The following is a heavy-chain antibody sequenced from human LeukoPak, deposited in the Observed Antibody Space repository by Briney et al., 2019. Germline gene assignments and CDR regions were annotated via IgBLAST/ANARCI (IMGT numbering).Heavy chain of an antibody. CDR3: ARLWGGNGYSGGSLNL. CDR2: VWYDGRNR. CDR1: GFTFSSYW. V-gene: IGHV3-33*08. D-gene: IGHD3-16*01. Sequence: GGSLRLSCVASGFTFSSYWMHWVRQAPGKGLEWVAVVWYDGRNRDYADSVKGRFTISKDNSNNMVFLQMDRLRAEDTAVYYCARLWGGNGYSGGSLNLWGQGTLVTVSS. J-gene: IGHJ5*02.